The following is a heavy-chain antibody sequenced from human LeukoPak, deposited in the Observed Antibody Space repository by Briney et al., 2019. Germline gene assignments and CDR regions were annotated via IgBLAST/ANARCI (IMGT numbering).Heavy chain of an antibody. CDR1: GGSVSTKS. D-gene: IGHD1-26*01. CDR2: IYTSGRT. Sequence: SETLSLTCIVSGGSVSTKSWSWIRQPPGKGLEWIGYIYTSGRTSYNPSLRSRVTISVDTSKNQFSLKLSSVTAADTAVYYCARGPGVVGARQNQLWGQGTLVTVSS. V-gene: IGHV4-4*09. CDR3: ARGPGVVGARQNQL. J-gene: IGHJ4*02.